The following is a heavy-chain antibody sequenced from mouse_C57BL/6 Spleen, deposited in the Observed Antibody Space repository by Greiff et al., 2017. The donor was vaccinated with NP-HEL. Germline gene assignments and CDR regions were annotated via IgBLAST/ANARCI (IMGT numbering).Heavy chain of an antibody. CDR2: ISYSGST. CDR3: ARYGTTVVADYAMDY. CDR1: FYSLPSYS. D-gene: IGHD1-1*01. V-gene: IGHV3-8*01. J-gene: IGHJ4*01. Sequence: PSHPLSLPFSFTFYSLPSYSCPFIRKFPVNKLEYMGYISYSGSTYYNPSLKSRISITRDTSKNQYYLQLNSVTTEDTATYYCARYGTTVVADYAMDYWGQGTSVTVSS.